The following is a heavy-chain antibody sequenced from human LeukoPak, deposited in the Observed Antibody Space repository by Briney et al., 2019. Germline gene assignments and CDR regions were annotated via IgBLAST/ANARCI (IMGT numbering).Heavy chain of an antibody. CDR3: ARPYSDFWSGYYAFDP. Sequence: ASVKVSCKASGYTFTSYGISWVRQAPGQGLEWMGWISAYNGNTNYAQKLQGRVTMTTNTSTSTAYMELRSLRSDDTAVYYCARPYSDFWSGYYAFDPWGQGTLVTVSS. J-gene: IGHJ5*02. CDR1: GYTFTSYG. CDR2: ISAYNGNT. V-gene: IGHV1-18*01. D-gene: IGHD3-3*01.